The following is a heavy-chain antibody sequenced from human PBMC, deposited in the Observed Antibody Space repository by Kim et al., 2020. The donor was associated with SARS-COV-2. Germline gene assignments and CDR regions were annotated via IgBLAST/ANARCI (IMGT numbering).Heavy chain of an antibody. CDR3: TTAESTIAVAGTVDY. Sequence: APVKGRFTISRDDSKNTLYLQMNSLKTEDTAVYYCTTAESTIAVAGTVDYWGQGTLVTVSS. J-gene: IGHJ4*02. V-gene: IGHV3-15*01. D-gene: IGHD6-19*01.